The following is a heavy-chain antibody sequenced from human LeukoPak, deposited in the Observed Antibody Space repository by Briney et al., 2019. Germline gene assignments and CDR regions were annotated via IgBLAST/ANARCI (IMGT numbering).Heavy chain of an antibody. D-gene: IGHD2-2*01. CDR3: AREQKNTAMVTRDGFDI. CDR2: IKRDGSDK. CDR1: GFTLSSFW. V-gene: IGHV3-7*01. Sequence: PGGSLRLSCAASGFTLSSFWMSWVRQAPGEGLEWVANIKRDGSDKNYVDPVKGRFTISRDNAKNSLYLDMSSLRVDDTAVYYCAREQKNTAMVTRDGFDIWGQGTMVTVSS. J-gene: IGHJ3*02.